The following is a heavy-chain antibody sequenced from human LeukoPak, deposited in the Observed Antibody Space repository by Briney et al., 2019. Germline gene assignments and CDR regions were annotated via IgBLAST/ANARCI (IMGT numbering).Heavy chain of an antibody. CDR1: GYSFTSYW. Sequence: GESLKISCKGSGYSFTSYWIGWVRQMPGKGLEWMGIIYPGDSDTRYSPSFQGQVTISADKSISTAYLQWSSLKASDTAMYYCARILKLDWGFSRNDAFDIWGQGTMVTVSS. CDR2: IYPGDSDT. V-gene: IGHV5-51*01. CDR3: ARILKLDWGFSRNDAFDI. J-gene: IGHJ3*02. D-gene: IGHD3-9*01.